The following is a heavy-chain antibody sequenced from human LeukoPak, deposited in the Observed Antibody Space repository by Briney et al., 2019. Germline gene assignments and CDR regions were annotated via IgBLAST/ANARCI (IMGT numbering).Heavy chain of an antibody. CDR1: GFTFSSYG. Sequence: GGSLRLSCAASGFTFSSYGMNWVRQAPGKGLERVSAISGSGGSTYYADSVTGRFTISRDNSKNTLYLQMNSLRAEDTAVYYCAKVVGATTDWYFDLWGRGTLVTVSS. CDR3: AKVVGATTDWYFDL. D-gene: IGHD1-26*01. J-gene: IGHJ2*01. V-gene: IGHV3-23*01. CDR2: ISGSGGST.